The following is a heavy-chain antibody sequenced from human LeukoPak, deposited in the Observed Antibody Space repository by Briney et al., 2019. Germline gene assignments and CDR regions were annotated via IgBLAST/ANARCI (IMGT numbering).Heavy chain of an antibody. Sequence: PSDTLSLTCAVYGGLFSSYYWSCIRQSPGKGLEWIAEINHRGDTNYNPSVKSRVTISVDTSKNQFSLKVTSLTAADRAVYYCARGPTISETGYFDYWGQGTLVTVSS. D-gene: IGHD1-1*01. CDR1: GGLFSSYY. CDR2: INHRGDT. CDR3: ARGPTISETGYFDY. J-gene: IGHJ4*03. V-gene: IGHV4-34*01.